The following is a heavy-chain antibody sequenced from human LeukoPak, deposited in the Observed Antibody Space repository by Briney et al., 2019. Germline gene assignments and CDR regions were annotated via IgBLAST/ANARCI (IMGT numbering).Heavy chain of an antibody. CDR1: GFTFSNHG. CDR2: VSPPGGGT. V-gene: IGHV3-23*01. J-gene: IGHJ4*02. CDR3: AKDPDCTSGICYTFFDY. D-gene: IGHD2-8*01. Sequence: GGSLRLSCAASGFTFSNHGMNWVRQAPGKGLEWLSGVSPPGGGTYYADSVKGRFTISRDNSKNTLYLQMNSLRAEDTAVYYCAKDPDCTSGICYTFFDYWGQGTLVTVSS.